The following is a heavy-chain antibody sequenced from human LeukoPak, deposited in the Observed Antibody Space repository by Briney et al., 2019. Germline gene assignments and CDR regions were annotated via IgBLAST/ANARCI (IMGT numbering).Heavy chain of an antibody. V-gene: IGHV4-34*01. CDR3: ARAKPVTLDAFDI. D-gene: IGHD2-21*02. CDR1: GGSSSGYY. Sequence: SETLSLTCAVYGGSSSGYYWSWIRQPPGKGLEWIGEINHSGSTNYNPSLKSRVTISVDTSKNQFSLKLSSVTAADTAVYYCARAKPVTLDAFDIWGQGTMVTVSS. J-gene: IGHJ3*02. CDR2: INHSGST.